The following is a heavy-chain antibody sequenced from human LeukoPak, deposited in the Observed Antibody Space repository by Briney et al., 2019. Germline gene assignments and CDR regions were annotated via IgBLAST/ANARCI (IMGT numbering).Heavy chain of an antibody. V-gene: IGHV3-7*01. D-gene: IGHD3-22*01. CDR2: IKQDGSEK. Sequence: SCKVSGGTFSSYAISWVRQAPGKGLEWVANIKQDGSEKYYVDSVKGRFTISRDNAKNSLYLQMNSLRAEDTAVYYCARDHYDSSGYFGVIPNYFDYWGQGTLVTVSS. J-gene: IGHJ4*02. CDR3: ARDHYDSSGYFGVIPNYFDY. CDR1: GGTFSSYA.